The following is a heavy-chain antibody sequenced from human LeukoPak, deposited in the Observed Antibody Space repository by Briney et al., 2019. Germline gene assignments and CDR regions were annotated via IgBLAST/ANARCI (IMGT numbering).Heavy chain of an antibody. Sequence: PSETLSLTCTVSGGSIRSSSYYWGWIRQPPGKELEWIGSIYYSGSTYYNPSLKSRVTISVDTSKNQFSLKLSSVTAADTAVYYCASSSTAMVTPFDYWGQGTLVTVSS. V-gene: IGHV4-39*01. J-gene: IGHJ4*02. CDR1: GGSIRSSSYY. CDR3: ASSSTAMVTPFDY. CDR2: IYYSGST. D-gene: IGHD5-18*01.